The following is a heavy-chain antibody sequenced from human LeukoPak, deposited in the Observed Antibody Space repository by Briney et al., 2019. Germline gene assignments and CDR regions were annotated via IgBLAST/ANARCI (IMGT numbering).Heavy chain of an antibody. J-gene: IGHJ4*02. CDR2: IKQDGSEK. D-gene: IGHD6-13*01. Sequence: GGSLRLSCAASGFTFSSYWMSWVRQAPGKGLEWVANIKQDGSEKYYVDSVKGRFTISRDNAKNLLYLQMNSLRAEDTAVYYCARDPIAAAGITFDYWGQGTLVTVSS. CDR3: ARDPIAAAGITFDY. V-gene: IGHV3-7*03. CDR1: GFTFSSYW.